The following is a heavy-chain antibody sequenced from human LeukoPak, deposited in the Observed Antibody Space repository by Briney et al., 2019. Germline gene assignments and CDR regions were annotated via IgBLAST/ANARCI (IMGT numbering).Heavy chain of an antibody. CDR2: IYYSGGT. J-gene: IGHJ4*02. CDR3: ARHGRGYSGQIDY. CDR1: GGSISSYY. Sequence: PSETLSLTCTVSGGSISSYYWSWIRQPPGKGLEWIGYIYYSGGTNYNPSLKSRVTISVDTSKNQFSLKLSSVTAADTAVYYCARHGRGYSGQIDYWGQGTLVTVSS. V-gene: IGHV4-59*08. D-gene: IGHD5-12*01.